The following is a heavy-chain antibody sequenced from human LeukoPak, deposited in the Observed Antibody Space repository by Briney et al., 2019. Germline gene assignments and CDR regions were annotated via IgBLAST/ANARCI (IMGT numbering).Heavy chain of an antibody. J-gene: IGHJ4*02. Sequence: PSETLSLTCTVSGGSISSGSYYWSWIRQPAGKGLEWIGRIYTSGSTNYNPSLKSRVTISVDTSKNQFSLKLSSVTAADTAVYYCARVNDFQNDYWGQGTLVTVSS. CDR2: IYTSGST. CDR1: GGSISSGSYY. CDR3: ARVNDFQNDY. D-gene: IGHD3-3*01. V-gene: IGHV4-61*02.